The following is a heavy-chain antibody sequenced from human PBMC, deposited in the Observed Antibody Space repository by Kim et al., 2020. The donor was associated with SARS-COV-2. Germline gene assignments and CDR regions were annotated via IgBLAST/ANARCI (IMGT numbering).Heavy chain of an antibody. Sequence: GGSLRLSCAASGFTFDDYAMHWVRQAPGKGLEWVSGISWNSGSIGYADSVKGRFTISRDNAKNSLYLQMNSLRAEDTALYYCAKDNASYGYAFDIWGQGTMVTVSS. CDR3: AKDNASYGYAFDI. CDR1: GFTFDDYA. V-gene: IGHV3-9*01. CDR2: ISWNSGSI. D-gene: IGHD4-17*01. J-gene: IGHJ3*02.